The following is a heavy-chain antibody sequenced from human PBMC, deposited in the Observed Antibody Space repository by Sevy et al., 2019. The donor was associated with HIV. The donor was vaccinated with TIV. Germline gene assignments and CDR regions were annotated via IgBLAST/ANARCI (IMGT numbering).Heavy chain of an antibody. D-gene: IGHD2-15*01. CDR1: AINIRDYW. Sequence: GGSLRLSCEASAINIRDYWMNWVRQAPGKGLEWVANINPDGSKIYYAESVKGRSTISRDSAKNSVFLQMTSLRAEDTAVYYCVRAIQLAASYWGQGMLVTVSS. CDR3: VRAIQLAASY. CDR2: INPDGSKI. V-gene: IGHV3-7*02. J-gene: IGHJ4*02.